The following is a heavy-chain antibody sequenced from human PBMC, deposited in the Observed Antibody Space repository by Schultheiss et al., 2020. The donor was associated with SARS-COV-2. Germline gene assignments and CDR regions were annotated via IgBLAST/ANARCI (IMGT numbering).Heavy chain of an antibody. CDR2: IYYSGST. D-gene: IGHD3-3*01. CDR3: ARAIILRVAFDI. CDR1: GGSISSYY. J-gene: IGHJ3*02. V-gene: IGHV4-59*08. Sequence: SQTLSLTCTVSGGSISSYYWSWIRQPPGKGLEWIAYIYYSGSTYYNPSLKSRVTISVDTSKNQFSLKLSSVTAADTAVYYCARAIILRVAFDIWGQGTMVTVSS.